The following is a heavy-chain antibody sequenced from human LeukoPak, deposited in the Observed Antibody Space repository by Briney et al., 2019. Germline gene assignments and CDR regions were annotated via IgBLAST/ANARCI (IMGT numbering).Heavy chain of an antibody. V-gene: IGHV3-48*03. J-gene: IGHJ5*02. CDR1: GFTFSNFE. Sequence: PGGSLRLSCAASGFTFSNFEMNWVRQIPGKGLEWLSFITRSSRIIYYADSVKGRFTISRDNANNSLYLQMNSLRVEDTGIYFCARGSTFGGVISDSWGQGTLVTVSS. CDR2: ITRSSRII. CDR3: ARGSTFGGVISDS. D-gene: IGHD3-16*02.